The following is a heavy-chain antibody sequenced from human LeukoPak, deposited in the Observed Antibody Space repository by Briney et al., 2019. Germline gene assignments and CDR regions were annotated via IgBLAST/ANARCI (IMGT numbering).Heavy chain of an antibody. J-gene: IGHJ6*03. CDR2: SNDSGGT. CDR3: ARLSVIVGSTLEYYYYYMDV. D-gene: IGHD1-26*01. Sequence: SETLSLTCAAYGGTFSGYYWSWIRQPPGKRLEWVGESNDSGGTNYNPSLKSRVTISADKSKNQVSLKLTSVTAADTAVYYCARLSVIVGSTLEYYYYYMDVWGQGTTVTVSS. V-gene: IGHV4-34*01. CDR1: GGTFSGYY.